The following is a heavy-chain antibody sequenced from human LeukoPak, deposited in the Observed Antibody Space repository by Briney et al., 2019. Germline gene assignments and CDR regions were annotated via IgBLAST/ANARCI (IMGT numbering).Heavy chain of an antibody. D-gene: IGHD2-2*01. CDR1: GYSINSGYY. Sequence: PSETLSLTCTVSGYSINSGYYWVWIRQPPGKGLEWIGSIYRTGSTNYNPSLKSRVTISVDTSKNQFSLKVRSVTAADTAVYYCARGDCSSTICYSPMDVWGKGTMVTVSS. CDR3: ARGDCSSTICYSPMDV. J-gene: IGHJ6*03. V-gene: IGHV4-38-2*02. CDR2: IYRTGST.